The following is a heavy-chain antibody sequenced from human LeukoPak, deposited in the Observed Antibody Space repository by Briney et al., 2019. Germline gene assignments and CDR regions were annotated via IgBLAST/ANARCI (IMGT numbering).Heavy chain of an antibody. CDR2: INPDGSHT. J-gene: IGHJ4*02. CDR3: ARDRAYDAFDY. D-gene: IGHD5-12*01. CDR1: GFTFSSSW. V-gene: IGHV3-7*01. Sequence: GGSLRLSCAASGFTFSSSWMAWVRQAPGKGLEWVANINPDGSHTDYIDSVKDRFTISRDNAENSLLLQVNSLRDEDTAVYYCARDRAYDAFDYWGRGTLVTVSS.